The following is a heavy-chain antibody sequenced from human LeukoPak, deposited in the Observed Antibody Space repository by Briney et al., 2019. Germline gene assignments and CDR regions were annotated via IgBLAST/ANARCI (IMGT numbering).Heavy chain of an antibody. CDR1: GGSISSGSYY. J-gene: IGHJ4*02. CDR2: IYTSGST. CDR3: ARDYGSGWYNYFDY. V-gene: IGHV4-61*02. Sequence: SETLSLTCTVSGGSISSGSYYWSWIRQPAGKGLEWIGRIYTSGSTNYNPSLKSRVTISVDTSKNQFSLQLNSVTPEDTAVYYCARDYGSGWYNYFDYWGQGTLVTVSS. D-gene: IGHD6-19*01.